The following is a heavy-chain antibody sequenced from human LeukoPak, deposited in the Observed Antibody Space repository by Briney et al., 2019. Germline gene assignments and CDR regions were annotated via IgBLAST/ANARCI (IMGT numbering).Heavy chain of an antibody. D-gene: IGHD6-6*01. Sequence: ASVKVSCKASGGTFSSYAISWVRQAPGQGLEWMGRINPNSGGTNYAQKFQGRVTMTRDTSISTAYMELSRLRSDDTAVYYCARDRFGVAARPVGNDYWGQGTLVTVSS. CDR2: INPNSGGT. CDR3: ARDRFGVAARPVGNDY. V-gene: IGHV1-2*06. J-gene: IGHJ4*02. CDR1: GGTFSSYA.